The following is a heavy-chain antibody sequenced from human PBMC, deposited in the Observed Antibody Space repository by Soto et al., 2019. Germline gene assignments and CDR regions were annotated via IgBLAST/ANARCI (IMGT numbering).Heavy chain of an antibody. CDR2: INPSGGST. J-gene: IGHJ4*02. D-gene: IGHD6-19*01. CDR3: ARAEHIAVAGTYYFDY. Sequence: ASVNVSFKASGYTFTSYYMHWVRQAPGQGLEWMGIINPSGGSTSYAQKFQGRVTMTRDTSTSTVYMELSSLRSEDTAVYYCARAEHIAVAGTYYFDYWGQGTLVTVSS. CDR1: GYTFTSYY. V-gene: IGHV1-46*01.